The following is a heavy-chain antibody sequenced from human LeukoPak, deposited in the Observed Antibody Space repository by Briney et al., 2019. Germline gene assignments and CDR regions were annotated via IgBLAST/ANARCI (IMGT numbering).Heavy chain of an antibody. D-gene: IGHD3-9*01. J-gene: IGHJ3*02. CDR3: AKSLARVGGYFDWGPHAFDAFDI. V-gene: IGHV3-23*01. CDR2: ISGSGGST. CDR1: GFTFSSYA. Sequence: GGSLRLSCAASGFTFSSYAMSWVRQAPGKGLEWVSAISGSGGSTYYADSVKGRFTISRDNSKNTLYLQMNSLRAEDTAVYYCAKSLARVGGYFDWGPHAFDAFDIWGQGTMVTVSS.